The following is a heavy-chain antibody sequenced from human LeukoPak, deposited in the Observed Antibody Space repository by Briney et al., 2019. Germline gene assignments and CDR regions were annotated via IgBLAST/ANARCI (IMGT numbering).Heavy chain of an antibody. J-gene: IGHJ6*03. Sequence: PSETLSLTCAVYGGSFSGYYWSWIRQPPGKGLEWIGEINHSGSTNYNPSLKSRVTISVDTSKNQFSLKLSSVTAADTAVYYCARGFNYYGSGSFHGGYFYYMDVWGKGTTVTVSS. D-gene: IGHD3-10*01. CDR1: GGSFSGYY. CDR3: ARGFNYYGSGSFHGGYFYYMDV. V-gene: IGHV4-34*01. CDR2: INHSGST.